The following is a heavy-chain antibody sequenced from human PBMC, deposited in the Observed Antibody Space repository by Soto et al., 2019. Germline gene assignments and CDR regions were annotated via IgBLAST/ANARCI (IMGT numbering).Heavy chain of an antibody. CDR2: ISGSGGST. D-gene: IGHD1-26*01. V-gene: IGHV3-23*01. Sequence: LRLSCAASGFTFSSYAMSWVRQAPGKGLEWVSAISGSGGSTYYADYVKGRSTISRDNSKNTLYLQMNSLRAEDTAVYYCATICSVYSGSYCTFDDWGQGTLVTVSS. CDR1: GFTFSSYA. CDR3: ATICSVYSGSYCTFDD. J-gene: IGHJ4*02.